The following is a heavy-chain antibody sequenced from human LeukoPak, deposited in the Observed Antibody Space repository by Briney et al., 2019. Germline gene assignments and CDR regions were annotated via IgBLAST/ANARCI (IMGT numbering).Heavy chain of an antibody. Sequence: KPSETLSLTCTVSGGSISSSDYYWGWIRQPPGKGLEWIGSMYYSGSTYYNTSLKSRVTISLDTSKNQFSLKLSSVTAADTAVYYCARDDKTYYYDSSGSNWFDPWGQGTLVTVSS. CDR1: GGSISSSDYY. V-gene: IGHV4-39*07. CDR3: ARDDKTYYYDSSGSNWFDP. CDR2: MYYSGST. D-gene: IGHD3-22*01. J-gene: IGHJ5*02.